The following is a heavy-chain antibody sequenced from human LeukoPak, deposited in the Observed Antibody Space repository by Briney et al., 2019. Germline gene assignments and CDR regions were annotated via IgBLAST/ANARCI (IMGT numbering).Heavy chain of an antibody. V-gene: IGHV4-34*01. J-gene: IGHJ4*02. CDR3: ARGRYTRYDFWSGYYIPRYYFDY. CDR1: GGSFSGYY. CDR2: INHSGST. Sequence: SETLSLTCAVYGGSFSGYYWSWIRQPPGKGLEWMGEINHSGSTNYNPSLKSRVTISVDTSKNQFSLKLSSVTAADTAVYYCARGRYTRYDFWSGYYIPRYYFDYWGQGTLVTVSS. D-gene: IGHD3-3*01.